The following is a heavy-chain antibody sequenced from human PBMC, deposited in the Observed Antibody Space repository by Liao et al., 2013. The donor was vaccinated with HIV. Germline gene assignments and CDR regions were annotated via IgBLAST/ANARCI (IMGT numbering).Heavy chain of an antibody. D-gene: IGHD2-15*01. J-gene: IGHJ6*03. CDR1: GGSISSGDYY. Sequence: QVQLQESGPGLVKPSQTLSLTCTVSGGSISSGDYYWSWIRQPPGKGLEWIGYIYYSGSTYYNPSLKSRVTISVDTSKNQFSLKLRFVTAADTAVYYCAREGGYCSGGSCYYYYMDVWGKGTTVTVSS. V-gene: IGHV4-30-4*08. CDR3: AREGGYCSGGSCYYYYMDV. CDR2: IYYSGST.